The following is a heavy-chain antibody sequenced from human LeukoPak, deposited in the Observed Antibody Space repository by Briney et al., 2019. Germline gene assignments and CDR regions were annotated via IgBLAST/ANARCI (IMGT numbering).Heavy chain of an antibody. D-gene: IGHD3-3*01. V-gene: IGHV3-21*01. Sequence: KTGGSLRLSCAASGFTFSSYSMNWVRQAPGKGLEWVSSISSSSSYIYYADSVKGRFTISRDNAKNSLYLQMNSLRAEDTAVYYCARRDTGDDSYYDFWSGYYQDNFDYWGQGTLVTVSS. CDR1: GFTFSSYS. CDR2: ISSSSSYI. J-gene: IGHJ4*02. CDR3: ARRDTGDDSYYDFWSGYYQDNFDY.